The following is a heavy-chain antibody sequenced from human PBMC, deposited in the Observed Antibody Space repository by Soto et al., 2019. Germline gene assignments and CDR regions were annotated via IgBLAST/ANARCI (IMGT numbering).Heavy chain of an antibody. CDR3: ARQRITMVRGVIKAGYYYYYGMDV. Sequence: QVQLQQWGAGLLKPSETLSLTCAVYGGSFSGYYWSWIRQPPGKGLEWIGEINHSGSTNYNPSLKSRVTISVDTSKNQFSLKLSSVTAAETAVYYCARQRITMVRGVIKAGYYYYYGMDVWGQGTTVTVSS. CDR2: INHSGST. D-gene: IGHD3-10*01. J-gene: IGHJ6*02. V-gene: IGHV4-34*01. CDR1: GGSFSGYY.